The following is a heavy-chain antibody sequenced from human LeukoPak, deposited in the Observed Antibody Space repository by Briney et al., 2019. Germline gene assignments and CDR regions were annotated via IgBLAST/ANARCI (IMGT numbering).Heavy chain of an antibody. J-gene: IGHJ4*02. CDR1: GYTFTDYY. CDR2: INPNGGGT. D-gene: IGHD3-9*01. V-gene: IGHV1-2*02. CDR3: ATGYDILTGYYHFDY. Sequence: ASVKVSCKASGYTFTDYYMHWVRQAPGQGLEWMGWINPNGGGTNYAQNFQGRVTMTRDTSISTAYMELSRLNSDDTAVFYCATGYDILTGYYHFDYWGQGTLVTVSS.